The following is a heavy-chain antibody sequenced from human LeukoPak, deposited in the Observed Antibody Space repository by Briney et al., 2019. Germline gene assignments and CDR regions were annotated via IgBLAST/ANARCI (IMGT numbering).Heavy chain of an antibody. D-gene: IGHD2-2*01. Sequence: ASVKVSCKASGYTFTSFGITWVRQAPGQGLEWIGWISAYNGNTNYAQKLQGRVTMTTDTSTSTAYMELRSLRSDDTAVYYCARERAAMPDYWGQGTLVTVSS. CDR3: ARERAAMPDY. CDR1: GYTFTSFG. J-gene: IGHJ4*02. V-gene: IGHV1-18*01. CDR2: ISAYNGNT.